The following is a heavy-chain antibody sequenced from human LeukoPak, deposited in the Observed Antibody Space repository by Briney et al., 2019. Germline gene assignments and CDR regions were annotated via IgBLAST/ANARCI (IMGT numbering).Heavy chain of an antibody. CDR1: GYTFTSYD. V-gene: IGHV1-8*01. Sequence: SVKVSCKASGYTFTSYDINWVRQATAQGLEWMGWMNPNSGNTGYAQKFQGRVTITRNTSISTAYMELSSLRSEDTAVYYCASGRVRQQQHVSFGYWGQGTLVTVSS. CDR3: ASGRVRQQQHVSFGY. J-gene: IGHJ4*02. D-gene: IGHD6-13*01. CDR2: MNPNSGNT.